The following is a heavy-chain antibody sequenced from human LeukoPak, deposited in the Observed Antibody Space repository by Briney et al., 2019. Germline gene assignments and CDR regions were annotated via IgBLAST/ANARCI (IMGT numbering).Heavy chain of an antibody. D-gene: IGHD2-8*01. CDR1: GGSISSSSYY. V-gene: IGHV4-39*07. CDR2: IYYSGST. CDR3: ARVRAGVRYYYYYMDV. J-gene: IGHJ6*03. Sequence: ASETLSLTCTVSGGSISSSSYYWGWIRQPPGKGLEWIGSIYYSGSTYYDPSLKGRVTISVDTSKNQFSLKLSSVTAADTAVYYCARVRAGVRYYYYYMDVWGKGTTVTVSS.